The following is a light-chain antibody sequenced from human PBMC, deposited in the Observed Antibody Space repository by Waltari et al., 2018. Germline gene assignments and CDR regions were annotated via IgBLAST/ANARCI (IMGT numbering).Light chain of an antibody. J-gene: IGKJ4*01. CDR1: QSISNY. Sequence: DIQMTQYPSSLSASVGARVTITCRASQSISNYLNWYQQRPGKAPKVLIYAASTLQSGVPSRFSGSGSGTDFTLTINSLQPEDFASYYCQQSYSTLVTFGGGTKVEIK. CDR3: QQSYSTLVT. CDR2: AAS. V-gene: IGKV1-39*01.